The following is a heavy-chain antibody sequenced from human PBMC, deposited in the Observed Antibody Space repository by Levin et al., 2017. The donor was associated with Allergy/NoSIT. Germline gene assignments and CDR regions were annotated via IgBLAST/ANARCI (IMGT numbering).Heavy chain of an antibody. V-gene: IGHV3-66*01. CDR1: GFTVSSNY. D-gene: IGHD6-13*01. Sequence: LSLTCAASGFTVSSNYMSWVRQAPGKGLEWVSVIYSGGSTYYADSVKGRFTISRDNSKNTLYLQMNSLRAEDTAVYYCARDGGYSSSWYISHAFDIWGQGTMVTVSS. CDR2: IYSGGST. CDR3: ARDGGYSSSWYISHAFDI. J-gene: IGHJ3*02.